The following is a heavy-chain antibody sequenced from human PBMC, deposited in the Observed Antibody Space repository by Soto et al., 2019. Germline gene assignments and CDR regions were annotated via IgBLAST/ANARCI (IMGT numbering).Heavy chain of an antibody. J-gene: IGHJ6*02. CDR1: GGSFSGYY. V-gene: IGHV4-34*01. D-gene: IGHD6-13*01. CDR2: INHSGST. CDR3: ASGGVAAAGTGGYYYYGMDV. Sequence: PSETLSLTCGVYGGSFSGYYCIWSRHPPFKGLEWIGEINHSGSTNYNPSLKSRVTISVDTSKNQFSLKLSSVTAADTAVYYCASGGVAAAGTGGYYYYGMDVWGQGTTVTVSS.